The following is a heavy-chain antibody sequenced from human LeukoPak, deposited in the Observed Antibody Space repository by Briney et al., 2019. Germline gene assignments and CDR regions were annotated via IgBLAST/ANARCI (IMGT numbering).Heavy chain of an antibody. CDR3: ASSRGAAAGTYLGYYYYMDV. D-gene: IGHD6-13*01. J-gene: IGHJ6*03. CDR1: GFTFSSYW. Sequence: GGSLRLSCAASGFTFSSYWMSWVRQAPGKGLEWVANIKQDGSEKYYVDSVKGRFTISRDNAKNSLYLQMNSLRAEDTAVYYCASSRGAAAGTYLGYYYYMDVWGKGTTVTVSS. V-gene: IGHV3-7*01. CDR2: IKQDGSEK.